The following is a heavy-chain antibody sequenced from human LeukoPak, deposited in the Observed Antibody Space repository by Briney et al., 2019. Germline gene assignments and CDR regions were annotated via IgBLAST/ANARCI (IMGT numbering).Heavy chain of an antibody. CDR3: ARSPCGSTSCYIGYYYYYMDV. CDR1: GYTFTGYY. D-gene: IGHD2-2*02. Sequence: SVKVSCKASGYTFTGYYMHWVRQAPGQGLEWMGWINPNSGGTNYAQKFQGRVTMTRDTSISTAYMELSRLRSDDTAVYYCARSPCGSTSCYIGYYYYYMDVWGKGTTVTVSS. V-gene: IGHV1-2*02. CDR2: INPNSGGT. J-gene: IGHJ6*03.